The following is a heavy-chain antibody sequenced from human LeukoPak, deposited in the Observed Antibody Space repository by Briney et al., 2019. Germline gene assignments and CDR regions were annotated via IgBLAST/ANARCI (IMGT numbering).Heavy chain of an antibody. D-gene: IGHD5-12*01. CDR1: GGSISSGGYS. V-gene: IGHV4-30-2*01. CDR3: ARGPGYDQEGY. J-gene: IGHJ4*02. Sequence: SQTLSLTCAVSGGSISSGGYSWSWIRQPPGKGLEWIGYIYHSGSTYYNPSLKSRVTISVDRSKNQFSLKLSSVTAADTAVYYCARGPGYDQEGYWGQGTLVIVSS. CDR2: IYHSGST.